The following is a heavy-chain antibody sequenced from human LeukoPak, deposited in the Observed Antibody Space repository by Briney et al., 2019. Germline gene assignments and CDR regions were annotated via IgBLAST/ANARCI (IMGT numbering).Heavy chain of an antibody. D-gene: IGHD2-2*01. J-gene: IGHJ4*02. V-gene: IGHV4-30-2*03. CDR2: LSNNGST. CDR1: GGSISSGGYH. CDR3: ARQMGYCSTSSCYTSDYFDS. Sequence: PSQTLSLTRTVSGGSISSGGYHWSWIRQPPGKGLEWIGTLSNNGSTHYNPSLKSRLTISVEPSKNHFSLKVNSVTVADTAVYYRARQMGYCSTSSCYTSDYFDSWGQGALVTVSS.